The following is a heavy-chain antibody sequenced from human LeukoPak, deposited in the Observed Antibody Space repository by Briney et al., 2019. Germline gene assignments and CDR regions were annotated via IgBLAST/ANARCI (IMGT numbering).Heavy chain of an antibody. V-gene: IGHV3-30*04. D-gene: IGHD3-10*01. CDR2: ISYDGSYK. J-gene: IGHJ6*02. Sequence: GGSLRLSCAASGFTFSSYAMHWVRQAPGKGLEWVAVISYDGSYKYYADSVKGRFTISRDNSKNTLYLQMNSLRAEDTAVYYCAKVDPYYGSGSLGSMDVWGQGTTVTVSS. CDR3: AKVDPYYGSGSLGSMDV. CDR1: GFTFSSYA.